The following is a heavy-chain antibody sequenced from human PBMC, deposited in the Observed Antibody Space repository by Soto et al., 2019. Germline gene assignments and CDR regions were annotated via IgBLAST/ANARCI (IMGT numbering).Heavy chain of an antibody. V-gene: IGHV1-69*04. CDR3: AREPPLYCRRPSCYAF. D-gene: IGHD2-2*01. CDR1: GGTFSSYT. CDR2: IIPILGIA. Sequence: SVKVSCKASGGTFSSYTISWVRQAPGQGLEWMGRIIPILGIANYAQKFQGRVTITADKSTSTAYMELSSLRSEDTAVYYCAREPPLYCRRPSCYAFWGQGTLVTVSS. J-gene: IGHJ4*02.